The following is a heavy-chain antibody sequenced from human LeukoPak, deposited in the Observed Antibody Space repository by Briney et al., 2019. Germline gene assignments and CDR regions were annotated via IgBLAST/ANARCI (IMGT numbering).Heavy chain of an antibody. CDR1: GFTFTSYA. Sequence: PGGSLRLSCAASGFTFTSYAMNWVRQAPGKGLEWVSFISGSGDITYYADSVKGRFTISRDNSKNTLYLQMNSLRAEDTAVYHCAKGRYYYDNSDAFEIWGQGTMVTVSS. J-gene: IGHJ3*02. CDR3: AKGRYYYDNSDAFEI. V-gene: IGHV3-23*01. CDR2: ISGSGDIT. D-gene: IGHD3-22*01.